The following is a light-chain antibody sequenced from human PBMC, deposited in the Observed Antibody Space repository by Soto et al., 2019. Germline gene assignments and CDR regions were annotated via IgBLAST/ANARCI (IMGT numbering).Light chain of an antibody. J-gene: IGKJ3*01. Sequence: EIVLTQSPGTRSFSPGERATLSCRASQSVSSSYLAWYQQKPGQAPRLLIYGASSRATGIPERFSGSVSGTDFTLTISRLEPEDFAVYYCQRYGSSLFTFGPGTRVDIK. CDR2: GAS. V-gene: IGKV3-20*01. CDR1: QSVSSSY. CDR3: QRYGSSLFT.